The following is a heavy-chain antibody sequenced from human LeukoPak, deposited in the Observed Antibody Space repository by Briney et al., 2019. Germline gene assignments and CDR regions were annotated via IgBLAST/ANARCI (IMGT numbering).Heavy chain of an antibody. J-gene: IGHJ4*02. Sequence: TGGSLRLSCAASGFTFSSYEMNWVRQAPGKGLEWVSYITSSGSTIYYADSVKGRFTISRDNAKNSLYLHMNSLRAEDTAVYYCAIPTYYYDSSGQGYWGQGTLVTVSS. CDR1: GFTFSSYE. V-gene: IGHV3-48*03. CDR2: ITSSGSTI. D-gene: IGHD3-22*01. CDR3: AIPTYYYDSSGQGY.